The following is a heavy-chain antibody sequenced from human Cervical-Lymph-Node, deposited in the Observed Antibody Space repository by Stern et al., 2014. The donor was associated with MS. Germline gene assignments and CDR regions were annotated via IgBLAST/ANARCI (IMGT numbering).Heavy chain of an antibody. J-gene: IGHJ4*02. D-gene: IGHD2-15*01. V-gene: IGHV3-13*01. CDR1: GFTFSSYD. Sequence: EVQLVQSGGGLVQPGGSLRLSCAASGFTFSSYDMHWVRQATGKGLEWVSAIGTAGDTYYQGSVKGRFTISRENAKNTLYLQMNSLRAGDTAVYYCARGTHCSGGSCYSSDYFDYWGQGTLVTVSS. CDR3: ARGTHCSGGSCYSSDYFDY. CDR2: IGTAGDT.